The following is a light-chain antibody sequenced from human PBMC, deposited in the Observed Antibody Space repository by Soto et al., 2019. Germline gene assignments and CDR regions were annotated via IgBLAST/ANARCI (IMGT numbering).Light chain of an antibody. CDR2: DVS. CDR3: QQFYMGWT. CDR1: QSVRGS. J-gene: IGKJ1*01. V-gene: IGKV1-5*01. Sequence: DIQMTQSPSTLSASVGDRVTITCRASQSVRGSLAWYQQQPGKAPKLLIYDVSNLESGVPSRFSAFGSGTEFTLSISSLQPVDFGTYYCQQFYMGWTFGQGTRVDLK.